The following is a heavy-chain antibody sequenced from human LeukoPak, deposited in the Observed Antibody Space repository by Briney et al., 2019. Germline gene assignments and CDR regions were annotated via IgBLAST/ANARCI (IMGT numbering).Heavy chain of an antibody. J-gene: IGHJ6*02. D-gene: IGHD3-9*01. Sequence: SETLSLTCTVSDDSISDYYRGWIRQPPGKGLEWIGYFYNSGRSTYNPSLRSRVTISADTSKNHFSLKLNSVTTADTAVYYCARNPSYDILTGYSDYYGMDVWGQGTTVTVS. V-gene: IGHV4-59*01. CDR2: FYNSGRS. CDR3: ARNPSYDILTGYSDYYGMDV. CDR1: DDSISDYY.